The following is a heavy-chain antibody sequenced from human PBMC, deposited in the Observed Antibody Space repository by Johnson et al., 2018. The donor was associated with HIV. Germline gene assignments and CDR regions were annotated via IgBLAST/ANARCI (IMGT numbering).Heavy chain of an antibody. CDR1: GFAFHDRG. CDR2: IDWNGGST. V-gene: IGHV3-20*04. Sequence: VQLVESGGGLVQPGGSLRLSCAASGFAFHDRGMSWVRQAPGKGLEWVSGIDWNGGSTGYADSVKGRFTISRDNTKNSLHLQMNSLRGEDTALYYCARGFVRISMILVADAFDIWGQGTMVTVSS. J-gene: IGHJ3*02. D-gene: IGHD3-22*01. CDR3: ARGFVRISMILVADAFDI.